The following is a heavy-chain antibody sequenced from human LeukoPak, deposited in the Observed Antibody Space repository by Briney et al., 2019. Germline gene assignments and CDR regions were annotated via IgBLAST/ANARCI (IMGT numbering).Heavy chain of an antibody. V-gene: IGHV1-18*01. D-gene: IGHD5-18*01. Sequence: ASVKVSCKASGYTFTSYGISWVRQAPGQGLEWMGWISAYNGNTNYAQKLQGRVTVTTDTSTSTAYMELRSLRSDDTAVYYCARGTYGYSYGYDPDYWGQGTLVTVSS. CDR2: ISAYNGNT. J-gene: IGHJ4*02. CDR3: ARGTYGYSYGYDPDY. CDR1: GYTFTSYG.